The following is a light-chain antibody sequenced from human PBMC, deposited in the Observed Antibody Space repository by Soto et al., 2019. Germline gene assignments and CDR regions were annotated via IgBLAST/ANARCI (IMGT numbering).Light chain of an antibody. V-gene: IGKV1-8*01. CDR1: QGISSY. J-gene: IGKJ2*01. Sequence: AIRMTQSPSSFSASTGDRVTITCRASQGISSYLAWYQQKPGKAPKLLIYASATLQSGVPSRFSGSGSGTYFALTISCLKSEDFATYYCQQYYTSPYTFGLGTNLEI. CDR2: ASA. CDR3: QQYYTSPYT.